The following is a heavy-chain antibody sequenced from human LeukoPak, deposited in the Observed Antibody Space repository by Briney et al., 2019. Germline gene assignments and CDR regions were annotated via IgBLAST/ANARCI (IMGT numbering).Heavy chain of an antibody. CDR2: MNPNSGNT. V-gene: IGHV1-8*01. J-gene: IGHJ4*02. CDR1: GYTFTSYD. D-gene: IGHD3-3*01. CDR3: ARGSRYYDFWSGYPRFDY. Sequence: ASVKVSCKASGYTFTSYDINWVRQATGQGLEWMGWMNPNSGNTGYAQKFQGRVTMTRNTSISTAYMELSSLRSEDTAVYYCARGSRYYDFWSGYPRFDYWGQGTLSPSPQ.